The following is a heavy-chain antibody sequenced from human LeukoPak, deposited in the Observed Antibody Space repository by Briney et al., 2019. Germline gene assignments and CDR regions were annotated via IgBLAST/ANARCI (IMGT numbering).Heavy chain of an antibody. CDR3: TRGPTREQQLPFRY. CDR2: IRSKAYGGTT. J-gene: IGHJ4*02. V-gene: IGHV3-49*04. Sequence: SLRLSCTASGFTFGDYAMSWVRQAPGKGLEWVGFIRSKAYGGTTEYAASVKGRFTISRDDSKSIAYLQMNSLKTEDTAVYYCTRGPTREQQLPFRYWGQGTLVTVSS. D-gene: IGHD6-13*01. CDR1: GFTFGDYA.